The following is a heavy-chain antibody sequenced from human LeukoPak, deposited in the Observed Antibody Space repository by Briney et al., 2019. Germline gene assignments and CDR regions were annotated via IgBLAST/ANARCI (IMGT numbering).Heavy chain of an antibody. CDR3: ARESYGSGDY. CDR2: IYYSGST. Sequence: PSETLSLTCTVSGGSISSYYWSWIRQPPGKGLEWIGYIYYSGSTNYNPSLKNRVTISLDTSKNQFSLKLNSVTAADTAVYYCARESYGSGDYWGQGTLVTVSS. CDR1: GGSISSYY. V-gene: IGHV4-59*01. D-gene: IGHD3-10*01. J-gene: IGHJ4*02.